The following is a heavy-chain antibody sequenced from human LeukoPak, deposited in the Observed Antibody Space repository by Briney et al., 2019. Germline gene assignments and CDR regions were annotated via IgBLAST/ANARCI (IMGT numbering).Heavy chain of an antibody. CDR1: GFTFSSYG. CDR3: ARDPGISAAGTVGYFDY. V-gene: IGHV3-7*01. J-gene: IGHJ4*02. CDR2: IREDGSVR. Sequence: GGSLRLSCAASGFTFSSYGMHWVRQAPGKGLEWVANIREDGSVRYNVDSVKGRFTISRDNAENSLYLQMNSLRAEDTAVYYCARDPGISAAGTVGYFDYWGQGTLVTVSS. D-gene: IGHD6-13*01.